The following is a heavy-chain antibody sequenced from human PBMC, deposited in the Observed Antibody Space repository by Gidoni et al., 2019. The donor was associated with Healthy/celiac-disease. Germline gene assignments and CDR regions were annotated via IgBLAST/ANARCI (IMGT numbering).Heavy chain of an antibody. V-gene: IGHV3-49*05. D-gene: IGHD3-10*01. CDR2: IRSKAYGGTT. CDR1: GFTFGDYA. Sequence: EVQLVESGGGLVKPGRSLRLSCTASGFTFGDYAMSWFRQAPGKGLEWVGFIRSKAYGGTTEYAASVKGRFTISRDDSKSIAYLQMNSLKTEDTAVYYCTRDRRTTQGKWFGELAPHDYWGQGTLVTVSS. J-gene: IGHJ4*02. CDR3: TRDRRTTQGKWFGELAPHDY.